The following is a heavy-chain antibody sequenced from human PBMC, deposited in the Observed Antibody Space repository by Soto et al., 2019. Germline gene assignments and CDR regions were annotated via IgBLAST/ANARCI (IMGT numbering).Heavy chain of an antibody. J-gene: IGHJ4*02. CDR1: GFTFSSYG. V-gene: IGHV3-33*01. CDR2: IWYDGSNK. Sequence: QVQLVESGGGVVQPGRSLRLSCAASGFTFSSYGMHWVRQAPGKGLEWVAVIWYDGSNKYYADSVKGRFTISRDNSKNTRWLQMNSLSAEDPAVYYCARGRPGVGYYFDCWGQGTLVTVSS. CDR3: ARGRPGVGYYFDC. D-gene: IGHD1-26*01.